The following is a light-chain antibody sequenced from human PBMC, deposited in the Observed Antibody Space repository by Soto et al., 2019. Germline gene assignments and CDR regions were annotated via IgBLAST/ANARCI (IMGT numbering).Light chain of an antibody. CDR3: QQYGSSPPYT. Sequence: EVVLMQSPGTLSLSPGERATLSCTASQSVSSSYLAWYQQKPGQAPRLLIYGASSRATGISDRFSGSGSGTDFTLTISRLEPEDFAVYYCQQYGSSPPYTFGQGTKLEIK. J-gene: IGKJ2*01. V-gene: IGKV3-20*01. CDR2: GAS. CDR1: QSVSSSY.